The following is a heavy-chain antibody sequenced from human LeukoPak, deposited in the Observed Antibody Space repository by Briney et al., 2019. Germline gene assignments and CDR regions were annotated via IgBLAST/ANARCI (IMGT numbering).Heavy chain of an antibody. V-gene: IGHV1-18*01. D-gene: IGHD6-13*01. J-gene: IGHJ6*03. CDR3: ARLGIAAAGTLVYYYYYMDV. CDR1: GYTFTSYG. CDR2: ISAYNGNT. Sequence: GASVKVSCKASGYTFTSYGISWVQQAPGQGLEWMGWISAYNGNTNYAQKLQGRVTMTPDTSTSTAYMELRSLRSDDTAVYYCARLGIAAAGTLVYYYYYMDVWGKGTTVTVSS.